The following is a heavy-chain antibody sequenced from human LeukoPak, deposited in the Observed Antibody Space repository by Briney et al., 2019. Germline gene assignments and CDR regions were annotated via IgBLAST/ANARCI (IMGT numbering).Heavy chain of an antibody. CDR3: AKAYLPGWFDP. CDR2: ISSSGSTI. J-gene: IGHJ5*02. Sequence: GGSLRLSCAASGFTFSDYYMSWIRQAPGKGLEWVSYISSSGSTIYYADSVKGRFTISRDNAKNSLYLQMNSLRAEDTAVYYCAKAYLPGWFDPWGQGTLVTVSS. V-gene: IGHV3-11*01. CDR1: GFTFSDYY.